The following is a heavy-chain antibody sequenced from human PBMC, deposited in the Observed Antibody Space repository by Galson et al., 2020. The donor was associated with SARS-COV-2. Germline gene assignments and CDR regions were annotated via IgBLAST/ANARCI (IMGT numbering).Heavy chain of an antibody. CDR3: ARRYCSSTNCYAGVDV. CDR2: ISSSGGSI. J-gene: IGHJ6*04. V-gene: IGHV3-21*01. CDR1: GFNFGGHS. Sequence: GGSLRLSCAGSGFNFGGHSMNWVRQAPGKVLEWVSSISSSGGSIYYADSVKGRFTISRDNARSSLFLEMNSLRAEDTAVYYCARRYCSSTNCYAGVDVWGKGTTVTISS. D-gene: IGHD2-2*01.